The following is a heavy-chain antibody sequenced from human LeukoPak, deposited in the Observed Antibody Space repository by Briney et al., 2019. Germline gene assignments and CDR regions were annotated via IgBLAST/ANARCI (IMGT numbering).Heavy chain of an antibody. J-gene: IGHJ4*02. Sequence: GGSLRLSCAASGFTFSSYSMNWVRQAPGKGLEWVSYINSRSSTIYYADSVKGRFTISRDNARNSLYLQMNSLRAEDTAIYYCARVDAALDYWGQGTLVTVSS. CDR3: ARVDAALDY. CDR2: INSRSSTI. V-gene: IGHV3-48*04. CDR1: GFTFSSYS. D-gene: IGHD6-6*01.